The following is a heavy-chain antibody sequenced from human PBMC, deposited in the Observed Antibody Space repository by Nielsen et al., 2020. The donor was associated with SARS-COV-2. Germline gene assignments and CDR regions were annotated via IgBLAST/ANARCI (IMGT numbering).Heavy chain of an antibody. V-gene: IGHV3-21*04. J-gene: IGHJ6*02. CDR2: ISSSSSYI. Sequence: VRQAPGKGLEWVSSISSSSSYIYYADSVKGRFTISRDNAKNSLYLQMNSLRAEDTALYYCARVDTAMVYPEEDYYGMDVWGQGTTVTVSS. CDR3: ARVDTAMVYPEEDYYGMDV. D-gene: IGHD5-18*01.